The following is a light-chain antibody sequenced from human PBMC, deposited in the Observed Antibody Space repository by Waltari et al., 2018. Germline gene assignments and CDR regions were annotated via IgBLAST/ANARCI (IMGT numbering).Light chain of an antibody. Sequence: QSALTQPASVSGSPGQSLTIFCTGTSNDVGGYNSVTWYQEHPGQAPRFIIYDVSDRPSGVSDRFSGSKSGNTASLTISGLQAEDEADYYCSSQSSNNVVLFGGGTKLTVL. V-gene: IGLV2-14*01. CDR2: DVS. CDR3: SSQSSNNVVL. CDR1: SNDVGGYNS. J-gene: IGLJ2*01.